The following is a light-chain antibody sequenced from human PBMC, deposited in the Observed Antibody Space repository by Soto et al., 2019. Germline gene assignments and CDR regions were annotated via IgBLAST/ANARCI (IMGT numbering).Light chain of an antibody. Sequence: EIVLTQSPATLSLSPGERATLSCGASQSVSSSHVAWYQQKPGQAPRLLIYDVSKRASGIPGRFSGSGSGTEFTLSISSLQPDDFATYYCQQYNSFPLSLGGGTKVDIK. CDR3: QQYNSFPLS. CDR1: QSVSSSH. CDR2: DVS. J-gene: IGKJ4*01. V-gene: IGKV3D-20*01.